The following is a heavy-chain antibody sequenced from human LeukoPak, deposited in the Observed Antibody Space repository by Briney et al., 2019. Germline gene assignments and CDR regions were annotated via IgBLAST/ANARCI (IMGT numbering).Heavy chain of an antibody. CDR1: GFSFSNYD. J-gene: IGHJ4*02. V-gene: IGHV3-13*01. CDR2: IGVAGDT. CDR3: ARSGITMIVALVY. D-gene: IGHD3-22*01. Sequence: GGSLRLSRAASGFSFSNYDMHWVRQAPGKGLEWVSVIGVAGDTIYAGSVRGRFTTARENAKNSLHLQMNSLRAEDTAVYYCARSGITMIVALVYWGQGTLVTVSS.